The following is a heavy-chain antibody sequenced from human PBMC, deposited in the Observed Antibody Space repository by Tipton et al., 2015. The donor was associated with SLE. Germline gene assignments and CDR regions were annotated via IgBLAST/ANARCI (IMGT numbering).Heavy chain of an antibody. CDR2: IYYSANT. J-gene: IGHJ3*02. V-gene: IGHV4-39*07. CDR3: TGWTRKAFDI. CDR1: GGSISSSSYY. D-gene: IGHD1-14*01. Sequence: TLSLTCTVSGGSISSSSYYWGWIRQPPGKGLEWIGSIYYSANTYYNPSLKSRITISVDTSKNQFSLKLSSVTAADTAVYYCTGWTRKAFDIWGQGTMVSVSS.